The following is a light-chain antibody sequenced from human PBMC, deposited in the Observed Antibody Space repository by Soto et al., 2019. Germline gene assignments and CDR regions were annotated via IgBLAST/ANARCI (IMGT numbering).Light chain of an antibody. J-gene: IGKJ2*01. Sequence: EIVMTQSPATLSVFPGERATLSCKAGQSVSSNLVWYQQKPGQAPKLLIYNTFTRATGIPVRFSGSGSGTEFTLTISSLQSEDLAVYYCQQYNNWPYTFGQGTKLEI. CDR2: NTF. CDR1: QSVSSN. CDR3: QQYNNWPYT. V-gene: IGKV3-15*01.